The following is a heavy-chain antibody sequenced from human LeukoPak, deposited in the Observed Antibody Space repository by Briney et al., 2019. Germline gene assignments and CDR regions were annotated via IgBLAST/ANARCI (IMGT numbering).Heavy chain of an antibody. CDR3: AKDTYYSCSTTTCSRAY. Sequence: PGGSLRLSCAASGFTFSSYAMSWVRQAPGKGLDWVSGISGSGGSTHYADSVKGRFTISRDNSKNTLYLQMNSLRAEDTAVYYCAKDTYYSCSTTTCSRAYWGQGTLVTVSS. CDR1: GFTFSSYA. J-gene: IGHJ4*02. CDR2: ISGSGGST. D-gene: IGHD2-2*01. V-gene: IGHV3-23*01.